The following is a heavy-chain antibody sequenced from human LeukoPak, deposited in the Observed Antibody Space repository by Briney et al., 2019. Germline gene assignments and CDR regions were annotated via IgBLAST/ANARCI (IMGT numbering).Heavy chain of an antibody. CDR3: ARVMASNWNAEEGAFDI. D-gene: IGHD1-1*01. CDR1: GFTFSSYS. J-gene: IGHJ3*02. CDR2: ISSSSSTI. Sequence: GGSLRLSCAASGFTFSSYSMNWVRQAPGKGLEWVSYISSSSSTIYYADSVKGRFTISRDNAKNSLYLQMNSLRAEDTAVYYCARVMASNWNAEEGAFDIWGQGTMVTVSS. V-gene: IGHV3-48*04.